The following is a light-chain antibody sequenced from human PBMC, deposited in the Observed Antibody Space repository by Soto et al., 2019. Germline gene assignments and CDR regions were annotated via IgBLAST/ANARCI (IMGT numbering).Light chain of an antibody. CDR2: GAS. CDR1: QSVSSY. V-gene: IGKV3-15*01. CDR3: QQYNNWPPT. J-gene: IGKJ4*01. Sequence: EVVMTQSPATLSVSPGERATLSCRASQSVSSYFAWYQQKPGQAPRPLIYGASTRATGIPARFSGSGSGTEFTLTISSLQSEDFAVYYCQQYNNWPPTFGGGTKVEIK.